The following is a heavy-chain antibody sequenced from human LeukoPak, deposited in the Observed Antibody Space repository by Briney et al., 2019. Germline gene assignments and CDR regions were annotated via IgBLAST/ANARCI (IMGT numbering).Heavy chain of an antibody. D-gene: IGHD6-19*01. V-gene: IGHV4-4*07. CDR2: IYTSGST. CDR1: GGSISSYY. Sequence: SETLSLTCTVSGGSISSYYWSWIRQPAGKGLEWIGRIYTSGSTNYNPSLKSRVTMSVDTSKNQSSLKLSSVTAADTAVYYCARARYSSGWFASDAFDIWGQGTMVTVSS. CDR3: ARARYSSGWFASDAFDI. J-gene: IGHJ3*02.